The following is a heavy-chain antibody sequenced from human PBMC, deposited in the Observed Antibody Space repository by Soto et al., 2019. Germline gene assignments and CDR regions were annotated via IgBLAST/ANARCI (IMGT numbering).Heavy chain of an antibody. V-gene: IGHV5-51*01. CDR3: ARRRYCSGGSCFHFDY. D-gene: IGHD2-15*01. J-gene: IGHJ4*02. CDR2: IYPGDSDT. Sequence: PGESLKISCKGSGYSFTSYWIGWVRQMPGKGLEWMGIIYPGDSDTRYSPSFQGQVTISADKSISTAYLQWSSLKASDPAMYYCARRRYCSGGSCFHFDYWGQGTLVTVSS. CDR1: GYSFTSYW.